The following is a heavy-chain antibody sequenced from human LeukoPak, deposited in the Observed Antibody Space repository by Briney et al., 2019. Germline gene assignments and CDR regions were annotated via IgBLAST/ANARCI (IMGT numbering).Heavy chain of an antibody. V-gene: IGHV4-34*01. CDR2: INHSGST. D-gene: IGHD5-18*01. J-gene: IGHJ4*02. CDR1: GGSFSGYY. CDR3: ARGPSGYSYGPFDY. Sequence: SETLSLTCAVYGGSFSGYYWSWIRQPPGKGLEWIGEINHSGSTNYNPSLKSRVTISVDTSKNQFSLKLSPVTAADTAVYYCARGPSGYSYGPFDYWGQGTLVTVSS.